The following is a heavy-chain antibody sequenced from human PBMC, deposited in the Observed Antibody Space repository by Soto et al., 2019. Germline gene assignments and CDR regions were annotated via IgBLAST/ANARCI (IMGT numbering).Heavy chain of an antibody. CDR2: IYYSGST. CDR1: GGSISSYY. CDR3: ARAEDYDLGSGYYEYYYGMDV. D-gene: IGHD3-3*01. V-gene: IGHV4-59*01. J-gene: IGHJ6*02. Sequence: SETLSLTCTVSGGSISSYYWSWIRQPPGKGLEWIGYIYYSGSTNYNPSLKSRVTISVDTSKNQFSLKLSSVTAADTAVYYCARAEDYDLGSGYYEYYYGMDVWGQGTTVPVAS.